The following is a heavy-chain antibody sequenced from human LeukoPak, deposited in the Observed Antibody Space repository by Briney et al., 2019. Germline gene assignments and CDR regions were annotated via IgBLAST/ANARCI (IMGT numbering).Heavy chain of an antibody. D-gene: IGHD2-15*01. CDR1: GGSISSYY. CDR2: IYYSGST. J-gene: IGHJ6*02. Sequence: SETLSLTCTVSGGSISSYYWSWIWQPPGKGLEWIGYIYYSGSTNYNPSLKSRVTISVDTSENQFSLKLSSVTAADTAVYYCAREEACSGGSCYYGMDVWGQGTTVTVSS. CDR3: AREEACSGGSCYYGMDV. V-gene: IGHV4-59*01.